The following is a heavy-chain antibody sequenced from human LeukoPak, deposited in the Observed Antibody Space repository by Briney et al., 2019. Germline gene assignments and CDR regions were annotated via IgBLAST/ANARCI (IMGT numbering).Heavy chain of an antibody. CDR2: IHTSGSN. V-gene: IGHV4-4*09. D-gene: IGHD1-26*01. J-gene: IGHJ3*01. CDR1: GVSISPYY. CDR3: ASLPAVVPLGVFDL. Sequence: SETLSLTCAVSGVSISPYYWAWIRQPPGKGLEWIGYIHTSGSNNQYPSLKSRVTISVDKSKNHFSLRLTSVTAADTAVYYCASLPAVVPLGVFDLGGKGKMVTVSS.